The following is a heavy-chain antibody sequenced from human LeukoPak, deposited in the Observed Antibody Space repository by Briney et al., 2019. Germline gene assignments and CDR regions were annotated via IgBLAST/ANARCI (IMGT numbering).Heavy chain of an antibody. Sequence: GASVKVSCKASGYTFTSYDMNWVRQAPGQGREWMGWINPNSGGTNYGEKFQGRVTMTEETSTDTAYMELSSLRSEDTAVYYCATGPWAKFLRYFDYWGQGPLVPVSS. CDR3: ATGPWAKFLRYFDY. V-gene: IGHV1-2*02. CDR1: GYTFTSYD. J-gene: IGHJ4*02. CDR2: INPNSGGT. D-gene: IGHD1-1*01.